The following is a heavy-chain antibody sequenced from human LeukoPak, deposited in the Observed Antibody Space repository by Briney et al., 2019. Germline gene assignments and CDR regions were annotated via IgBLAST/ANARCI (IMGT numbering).Heavy chain of an antibody. CDR1: GFTFSSYW. D-gene: IGHD3-22*01. CDR2: IKQDGSEK. V-gene: IGHV3-7*03. J-gene: IGHJ4*02. CDR3: AREVVESLSSGYYPRY. Sequence: GGSLRLSCAASGFTFSSYWMSWVRQAPGKGLEWVANIKQDGSEKYYVDSVKGRFTISRDNSKNTLYLQMNSLRAEDTTVYYCAREVVESLSSGYYPRYWGQGTLVTVSS.